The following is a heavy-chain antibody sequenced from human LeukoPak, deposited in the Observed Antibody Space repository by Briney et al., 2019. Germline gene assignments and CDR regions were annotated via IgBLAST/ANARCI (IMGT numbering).Heavy chain of an antibody. J-gene: IGHJ4*02. CDR3: AKSAGAAVAARPLDY. CDR2: IKQDGSEK. CDR1: GFTFSSYW. V-gene: IGHV3-7*03. D-gene: IGHD6-19*01. Sequence: GGSLRLSCAASGFTFSSYWMSWVRQAPGKGLEWVANIKQDGSEKYYVDSVKGRFTISRDNAKNSLYLQMNSLRAEDMALYYCAKSAGAAVAARPLDYWGQGTLVTVSS.